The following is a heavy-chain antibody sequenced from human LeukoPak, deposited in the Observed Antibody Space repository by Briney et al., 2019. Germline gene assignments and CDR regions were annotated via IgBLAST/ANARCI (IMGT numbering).Heavy chain of an antibody. CDR3: ARPLMYYYGSETYFWFDP. Sequence: GGSLRLSCAASGFHFTTYWMGWVRQAPGKGLEWVANIKQDGSEKYYVDSVKGRFTISRDNAKNSLSLQMNSLRAEDTAVYYCARPLMYYYGSETYFWFDPWGQGTLVTVSS. CDR2: IKQDGSEK. D-gene: IGHD3-10*01. J-gene: IGHJ5*02. CDR1: GFHFTTYW. V-gene: IGHV3-7*01.